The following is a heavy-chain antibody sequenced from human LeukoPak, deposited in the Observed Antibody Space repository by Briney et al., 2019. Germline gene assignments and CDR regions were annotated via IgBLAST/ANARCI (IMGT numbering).Heavy chain of an antibody. V-gene: IGHV4-61*01. CDR3: ARVSKDYGDYGRPIDI. CDR1: GGSISSGSYY. Sequence: SETLSLTCTVSGGSISSGSYYWSWIRQPPGKGLEWIGYIYYSGSTNYNPSLKSRVTISVDTSKNQFSLKLSSVTAADTAVYYCARVSKDYGDYGRPIDIWGQGTMVTVSS. CDR2: IYYSGST. J-gene: IGHJ3*02. D-gene: IGHD4-17*01.